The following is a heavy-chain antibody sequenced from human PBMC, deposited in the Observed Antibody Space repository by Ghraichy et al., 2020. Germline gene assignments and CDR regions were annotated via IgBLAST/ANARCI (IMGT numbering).Heavy chain of an antibody. CDR2: INHSGST. V-gene: IGHV4-34*01. Sequence: SETLSLTCAVYGGSFSGYYWSWIRQPPGKGLEWIGEINHSGSTNYNPSLKSRVTISVDTSKNQFSLKLSSVTAADTAVYYCARGWSSPAMVSPFDYWGQGTLVTVSS. J-gene: IGHJ4*02. D-gene: IGHD5-18*01. CDR1: GGSFSGYY. CDR3: ARGWSSPAMVSPFDY.